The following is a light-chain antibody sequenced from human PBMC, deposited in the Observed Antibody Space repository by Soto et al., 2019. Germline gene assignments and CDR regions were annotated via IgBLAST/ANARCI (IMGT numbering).Light chain of an antibody. V-gene: IGKV1-5*01. CDR3: QQNDSSPWT. CDR2: DAS. J-gene: IGKJ1*01. CDR1: HSISTW. Sequence: DIQMTQSPSTLSASVGDRVTITCRASHSISTWLAWYQQKPGQAPKLLIYDASTLESGVPSRFSGSGSATEFTLTISSLQPDDFATYYCQQNDSSPWTFGQGTTVEV.